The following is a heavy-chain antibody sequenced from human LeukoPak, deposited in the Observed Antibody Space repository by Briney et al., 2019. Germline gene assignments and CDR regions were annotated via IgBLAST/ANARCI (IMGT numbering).Heavy chain of an antibody. CDR3: ARDAAAYSSSWYDY. Sequence: GGSLRLSCAASGFTFSDYYMNWVRQAPGKGLEWVSSISSSSSYIYYADSVKGRFTISRDNAKNSLYLQMNSLRAEDTAVYYCARDAAAYSSSWYDYWGQGTLVTVSS. J-gene: IGHJ4*02. V-gene: IGHV3-21*01. CDR2: ISSSSSYI. CDR1: GFTFSDYY. D-gene: IGHD6-13*01.